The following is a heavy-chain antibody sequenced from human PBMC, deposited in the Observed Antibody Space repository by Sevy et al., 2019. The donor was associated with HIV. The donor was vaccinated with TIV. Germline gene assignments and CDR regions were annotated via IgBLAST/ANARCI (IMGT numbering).Heavy chain of an antibody. CDR1: GFTFSSYG. CDR3: AKDRSRGQQLVKGNWFDP. D-gene: IGHD6-13*01. V-gene: IGHV3-30*02. CDR2: IRYDGSNK. Sequence: GGSLRLSCAASGFTFSSYGMHWVRQAPGKGLEWVAFIRYDGSNKYYADSVEGRFTISRDNSKNTLYLQMNSLRAEDTAVYYCAKDRSRGQQLVKGNWFDPWGQGTLVTVSS. J-gene: IGHJ5*02.